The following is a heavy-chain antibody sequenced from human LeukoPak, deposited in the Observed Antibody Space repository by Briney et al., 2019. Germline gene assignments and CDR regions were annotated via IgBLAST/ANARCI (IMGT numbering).Heavy chain of an antibody. CDR2: ISSNGGST. J-gene: IGHJ4*02. D-gene: IGHD3-10*01. Sequence: PGGSLRLSCSASGFTFSRYAMHWVRQAPGKGLEYVSAISSNGGSTYYADSVKGRFTISRDNSRNTLYLQMSSPRVEDTAVYYCVKDSSSGSYFDYWGQGTLVTVSS. CDR3: VKDSSSGSYFDY. CDR1: GFTFSRYA. V-gene: IGHV3-64D*06.